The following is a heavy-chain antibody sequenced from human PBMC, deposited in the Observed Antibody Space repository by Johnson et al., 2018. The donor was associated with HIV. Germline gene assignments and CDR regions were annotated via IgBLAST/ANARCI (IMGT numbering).Heavy chain of an antibody. CDR2: ISWNSGSI. Sequence: QLVESGGGLVQPGRSLRLSCAASGFTFDDYAMHWVRQAPGKGLEWVSGISWNSGSIGYADSVKGRFTISRDNAKNSLYLQMYSLRAEDTAVYYCAREGGSCSGGWCLDALDFWGQGTTVTVSS. CDR1: GFTFDDYA. V-gene: IGHV3-9*01. CDR3: AREGGSCSGGWCLDALDF. J-gene: IGHJ3*01. D-gene: IGHD2-15*01.